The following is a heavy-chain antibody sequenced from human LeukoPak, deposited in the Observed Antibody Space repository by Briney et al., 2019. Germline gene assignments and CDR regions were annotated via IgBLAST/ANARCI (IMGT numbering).Heavy chain of an antibody. CDR1: GYTLTELS. CDR2: FDPEDGET. CDR3: ATDQGIAAAGRYAFDI. V-gene: IGHV1-24*01. J-gene: IGHJ3*02. Sequence: ASVKVSCKVSGYTLTELSMHWVRQAPGKGLEWMGGFDPEDGETIYAQKFQGRVTMTEDTSTDTAYMELSSLRSEDTAVYYCATDQGIAAAGRYAFDIWGQGTMVTVSS. D-gene: IGHD6-13*01.